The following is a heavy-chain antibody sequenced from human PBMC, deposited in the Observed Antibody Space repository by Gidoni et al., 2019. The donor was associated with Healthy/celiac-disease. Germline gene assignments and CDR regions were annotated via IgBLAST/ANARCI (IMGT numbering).Heavy chain of an antibody. CDR3: ARGPRSVWSGYYLDY. Sequence: QVQLQQWGAGLLKPSETLSLTCAVYGGSFSGYYWRWIRQPPGKGLEWIGEINHSGSTNYNPSLKSRVTISVDTSKNQFSLKLSSVTAADTAVYYCARGPRSVWSGYYLDYWGQGTLVTVSS. D-gene: IGHD3-3*01. CDR2: INHSGST. V-gene: IGHV4-34*01. J-gene: IGHJ4*02. CDR1: GGSFSGYY.